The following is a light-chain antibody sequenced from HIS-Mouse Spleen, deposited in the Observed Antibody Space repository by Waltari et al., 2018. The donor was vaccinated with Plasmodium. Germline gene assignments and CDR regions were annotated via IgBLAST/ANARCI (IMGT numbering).Light chain of an antibody. Sequence: EIVLTQSPATLSLSPGERATLSCRASQSVSSYLAWYQQKPGQAPRLLIYDASNRATGIPARFSGSGSGTDVTLTISSREPEDVAVYYCQQRSNWPPWTFGQGTKVEIK. CDR1: QSVSSY. CDR3: QQRSNWPPWT. V-gene: IGKV3-11*01. CDR2: DAS. J-gene: IGKJ1*01.